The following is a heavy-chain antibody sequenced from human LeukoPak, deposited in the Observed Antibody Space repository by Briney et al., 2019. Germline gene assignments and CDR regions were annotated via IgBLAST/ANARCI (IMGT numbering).Heavy chain of an antibody. V-gene: IGHV1-18*01. Sequence: ASVKVSCKASGYTFTSYGINWVRQAPGQGLEWMGWISAYNGNTNYAQKLQGRVTMTTDTSTSTAYMELRSLRSDDTAVYYCARDVKSRSVAGFYYYYYMDVWGKGTTVTVSS. CDR1: GYTFTSYG. CDR2: ISAYNGNT. J-gene: IGHJ6*03. D-gene: IGHD6-19*01. CDR3: ARDVKSRSVAGFYYYYYMDV.